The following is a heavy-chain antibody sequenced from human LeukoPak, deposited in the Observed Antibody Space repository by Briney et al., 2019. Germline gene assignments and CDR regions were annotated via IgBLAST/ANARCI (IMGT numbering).Heavy chain of an antibody. V-gene: IGHV1-18*01. CDR1: GYTFTSHG. CDR2: INANNGAT. J-gene: IGHJ4*02. D-gene: IGHD3-22*01. CDR3: ARDQNYYDTNTYYGIDC. Sequence: GASVKVSCKASGYTFTSHGISWVRQAPGQGLEWMGWINANNGATHCAQKFQDRVTMTRDTSISTAYMELIRLTSDDTAVYYCARDQNYYDTNTYYGIDCWGQGSLVTVSS.